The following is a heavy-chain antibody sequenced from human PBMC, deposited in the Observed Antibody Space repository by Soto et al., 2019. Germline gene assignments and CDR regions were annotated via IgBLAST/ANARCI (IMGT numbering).Heavy chain of an antibody. CDR2: IIPIVGIV. CDR1: GGTLSSNT. CDR3: ARYPYSGYGYFDS. Sequence: QVQLVQSGAEVKKPGSSVKVSCKASGGTLSSNTISWVRQAPGQGLEWMGRIIPIVGIVDYAERFQGRVTITADKSTATAYMELSSLRSEDTAMYYCARYPYSGYGYFDSWGQGTLVTVSS. V-gene: IGHV1-69*02. D-gene: IGHD5-12*01. J-gene: IGHJ4*02.